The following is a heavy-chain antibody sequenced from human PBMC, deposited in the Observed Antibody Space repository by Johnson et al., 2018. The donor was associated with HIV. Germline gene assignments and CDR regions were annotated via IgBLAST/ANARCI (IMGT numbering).Heavy chain of an antibody. CDR2: IRYDGSEK. V-gene: IGHV3-33*08. J-gene: IGHJ3*02. CDR3: ARANFNYYDSSGPDGHDAFDI. CDR1: GFSFSNYA. D-gene: IGHD3-22*01. Sequence: QMQLVESGGGWVQPGGSLRLSCVASGFSFSNYAMHWVRQAPGKGLEWVAVIRYDGSEKYYVDSVKGRFTISRDNAKNSLYLQMNSLRAEDTAVYYCARANFNYYDSSGPDGHDAFDIWGQGTMVTVSS.